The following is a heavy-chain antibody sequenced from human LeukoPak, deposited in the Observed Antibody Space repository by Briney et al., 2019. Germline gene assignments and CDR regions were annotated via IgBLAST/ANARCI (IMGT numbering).Heavy chain of an antibody. CDR3: AKDVNDILTGPPDY. CDR2: ISGSGGST. J-gene: IGHJ4*02. V-gene: IGHV3-23*01. D-gene: IGHD3-9*01. Sequence: GGSLRLSCAASGFTFSSYAMSWVRQAPGKGLGWVSAISGSGGSTYYADSVKGRFTISRDNSKNTLYLQMNSLRAEGTAVYYCAKDVNDILTGPPDYWGQGTLVTVSS. CDR1: GFTFSSYA.